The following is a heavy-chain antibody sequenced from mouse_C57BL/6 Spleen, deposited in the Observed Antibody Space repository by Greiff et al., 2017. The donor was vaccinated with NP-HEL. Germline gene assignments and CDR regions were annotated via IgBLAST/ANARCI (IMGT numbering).Heavy chain of an antibody. J-gene: IGHJ3*01. V-gene: IGHV1-82*01. Sequence: VQLQQSGPELVKPGASVKISCKASGYAFSSSWMHWVKQRPGKGLEWIGRIYPGDGDTNYNGKFKGKATLTADKSSSTAYMQLSSLTSEDSAVYFCARGGVDYPFADWGQGTLVTVSA. CDR3: ARGGVDYPFAD. CDR1: GYAFSSSW. D-gene: IGHD2-4*01. CDR2: IYPGDGDT.